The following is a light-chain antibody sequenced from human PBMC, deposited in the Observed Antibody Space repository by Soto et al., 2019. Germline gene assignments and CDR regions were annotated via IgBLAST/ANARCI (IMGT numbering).Light chain of an antibody. J-gene: IGKJ1*01. CDR2: LGS. CDR3: MQALQTPWT. V-gene: IGKV2-28*01. Sequence: DILLTQSPLSLPVHNGEPDSISFSSSQCLLHSNGYNYLDWYLQKPGQSPQLLIYLGSNRASGVPDRFSGSGSGTDFTLKISRVEAEDVGVYYCMQALQTPWTFGQGTKVDI. CDR1: QCLLHSNGYNY.